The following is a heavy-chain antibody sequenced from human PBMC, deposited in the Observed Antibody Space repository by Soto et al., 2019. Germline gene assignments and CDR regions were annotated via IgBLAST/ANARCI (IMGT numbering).Heavy chain of an antibody. V-gene: IGHV3-30-3*01. CDR1: GFTFSSYA. Sequence: PGGSLRLSCAASGFTFSSYAMHWVRQAPGKGLEWVAVISYDGSNKYYADSVKGRFTISRDNSKNTLYLQMNSLRAEDTAVYYCARDNGGATGPPYYFDYWGQGTLVTVSS. CDR3: ARDNGGATGPPYYFDY. D-gene: IGHD7-27*01. CDR2: ISYDGSNK. J-gene: IGHJ4*02.